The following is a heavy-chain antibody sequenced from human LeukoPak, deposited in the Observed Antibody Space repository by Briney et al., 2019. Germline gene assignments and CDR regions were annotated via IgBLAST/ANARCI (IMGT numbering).Heavy chain of an antibody. J-gene: IGHJ4*02. D-gene: IGHD3-10*01. CDR2: VYGGGNT. Sequence: PGGSLRLSCAAFGFTVANDRMSWVRKPPGKGLEWVSTVYGGGNTAYTDSVKGRFTISRDTSKNTLLLQMNSLRAEDTAVYFCVRERFGAIVENWGQGALVIVSS. CDR3: VRERFGAIVEN. CDR1: GFTVANDR. V-gene: IGHV3-53*01.